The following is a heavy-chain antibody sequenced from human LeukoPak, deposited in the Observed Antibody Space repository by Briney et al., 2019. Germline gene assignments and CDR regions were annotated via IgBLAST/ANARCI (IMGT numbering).Heavy chain of an antibody. CDR1: GFTFSNAW. D-gene: IGHD6-19*01. J-gene: IGHJ4*02. Sequence: GGSLRLSCAASGFTFSNAWMTWVRQGPGKGLEWVSSTTPDGTYIYYADSVRGRFTVSRDNAKNSLYLQMNSLTAEDTALYYCARNLNSPIAVAGSDYWGQGTLVTVSS. CDR3: ARNLNSPIAVAGSDY. CDR2: TTPDGTYI. V-gene: IGHV3-21*01.